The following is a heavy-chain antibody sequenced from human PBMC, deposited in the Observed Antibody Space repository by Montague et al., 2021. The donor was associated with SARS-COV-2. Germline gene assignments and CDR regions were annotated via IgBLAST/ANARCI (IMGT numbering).Heavy chain of an antibody. D-gene: IGHD2-2*01. CDR3: ARDGEVVGNWFDP. Sequence: SETLSLTRTLSGGSISSSSYYWGWIRQPPGKGLEWIGSIYYSGSTYYXPSLKSRVTISVDTSKNQFSLKLSSVTAADTAVYYCARDGEVVGNWFDPWGQGTQVTVSS. CDR2: IYYSGST. CDR1: GGSISSSSYY. J-gene: IGHJ5*02. V-gene: IGHV4-39*07.